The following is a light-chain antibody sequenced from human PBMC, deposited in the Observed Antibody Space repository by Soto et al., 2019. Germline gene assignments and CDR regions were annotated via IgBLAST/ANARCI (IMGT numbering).Light chain of an antibody. CDR1: SSDVGNYNL. CDR3: CSYAGSSTYV. J-gene: IGLJ1*01. V-gene: IGLV2-23*01. Sequence: QSVLTQPASVSGSPGQSITISCTGTSSDVGNYNLVSWYQQHPAKAPKLMIYEGSKRPSGVSNRFSGSKSGNTASLTISGLQAEDEADYYCCSYAGSSTYVFGPGTKLTVL. CDR2: EGS.